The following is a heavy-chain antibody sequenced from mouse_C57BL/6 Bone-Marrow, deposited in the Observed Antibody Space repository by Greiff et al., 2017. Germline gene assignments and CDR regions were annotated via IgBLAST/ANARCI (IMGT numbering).Heavy chain of an antibody. J-gene: IGHJ2*01. CDR1: GYTFTSYG. D-gene: IGHD1-1*01. CDR2: IYPRSGNT. V-gene: IGHV1-81*01. Sequence: QVQLKESGAELARPGASVKLSCKASGYTFTSYGISWVKQRPGQGLEWIGEIYPRSGNTYYNEKFKGKATLTADKSSSTAYMELRSLTSEDSAVYFCARGTTVNYCDYGGQGTTLTVSS. CDR3: ARGTTVNYCDY.